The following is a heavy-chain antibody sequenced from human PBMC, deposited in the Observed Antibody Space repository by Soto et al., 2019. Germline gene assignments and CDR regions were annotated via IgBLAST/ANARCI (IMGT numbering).Heavy chain of an antibody. CDR2: ISWNSGSI. V-gene: IGHV3-9*01. CDR3: AKDIRGDDSDYYYGMDV. CDR1: GFTFDDYA. D-gene: IGHD3-10*01. Sequence: GGSLRLSCAASGFTFDDYAMHWVRQAPGKGLEWVSGISWNSGSIGYADSVKGRFTISRDNAKNSLYLQMNSLRAEDTALYYCAKDIRGDDSDYYYGMDVWGQGTTVTVSS. J-gene: IGHJ6*02.